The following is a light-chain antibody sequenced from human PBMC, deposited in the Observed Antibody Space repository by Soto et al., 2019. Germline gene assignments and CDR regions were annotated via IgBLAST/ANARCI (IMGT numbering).Light chain of an antibody. Sequence: DIVMTQTPLSLSVTTGQPASISCKSSQSLLHSAGKTSLYLYLQKPGQPPQLLIYEGSNRFSGVPDRFSGSGSGTDFTLKISRVEAEDFGVYYCMQSIQLPLTFGGGTKVEIK. CDR3: MQSIQLPLT. CDR2: EGS. CDR1: QSLLHSAGKTS. V-gene: IGKV2D-29*01. J-gene: IGKJ4*01.